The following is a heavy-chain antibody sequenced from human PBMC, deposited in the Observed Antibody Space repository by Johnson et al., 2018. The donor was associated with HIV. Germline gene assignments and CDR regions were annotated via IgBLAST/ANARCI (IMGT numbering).Heavy chain of an antibody. Sequence: VQLVESGGGVVQPGRSLRLSCAASGFTFSSYWMSWVRQAPGKGLEWVSGISWNSGSIGYADSVQGRFTISRDNAKNSLYLRMNSLRAEDTALSYCAKAPTSGYSRVNDAFDIWGQGTMVTVSS. CDR3: AKAPTSGYSRVNDAFDI. V-gene: IGHV3-9*01. CDR1: GFTFSSYW. D-gene: IGHD3-22*01. CDR2: ISWNSGSI. J-gene: IGHJ3*02.